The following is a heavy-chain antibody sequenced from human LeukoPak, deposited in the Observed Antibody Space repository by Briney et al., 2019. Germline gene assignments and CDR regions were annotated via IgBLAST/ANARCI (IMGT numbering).Heavy chain of an antibody. D-gene: IGHD3-22*01. V-gene: IGHV3-21*01. CDR3: ARDGYYYDSSGYY. CDR2: ISSSSSYI. CDR1: GFTFSSYS. Sequence: GGSLRLSCAPSGFTFSSYSINWVRQAPRKGLEWVSSISSSSSYIYYADSVKGRFTISRDNAKNSLYLQMNSLRAEDTAVYYCARDGYYYDSSGYYWGQGTLVTVSS. J-gene: IGHJ4*02.